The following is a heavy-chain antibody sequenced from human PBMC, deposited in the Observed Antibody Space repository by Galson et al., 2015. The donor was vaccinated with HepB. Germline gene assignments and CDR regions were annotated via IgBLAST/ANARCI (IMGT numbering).Heavy chain of an antibody. V-gene: IGHV3-30-3*01. J-gene: IGHJ4*02. Sequence: SLRLSCAASGFTFRSQAMHWVRQAPGKGLEWVAVISYDGSSEYYAESVLGRFTISRDNSKNTLYLEINSQRPEDTAVYYCARDQGGPFDYWGQGTLVTVSS. CDR3: ARDQGGPFDY. CDR2: ISYDGSSE. CDR1: GFTFRSQA. D-gene: IGHD3-16*01.